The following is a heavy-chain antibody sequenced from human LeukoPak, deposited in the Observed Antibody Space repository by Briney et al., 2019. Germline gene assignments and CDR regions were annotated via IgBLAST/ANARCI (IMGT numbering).Heavy chain of an antibody. V-gene: IGHV3-7*01. J-gene: IGHJ4*02. CDR2: IKQDGSEK. Sequence: PGGSLRLSCAASGFTFSSYWMSWVRQAPGKGLEWVANIKQDGSEKYYVDSVKGRFTISRDNAKNSLYLQMNSLRAEDTAVYYCARESSLQLILFDHWGQGTLVTVSS. CDR1: GFTFSSYW. D-gene: IGHD6-6*01. CDR3: ARESSLQLILFDH.